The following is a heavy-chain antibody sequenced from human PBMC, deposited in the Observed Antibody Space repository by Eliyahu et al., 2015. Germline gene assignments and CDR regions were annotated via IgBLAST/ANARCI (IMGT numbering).Heavy chain of an antibody. CDR1: GYTFTNYX. CDR2: MNPNSGNT. J-gene: IGHJ6*02. V-gene: IGHV1-8*01. Sequence: QVQLVQSGAEVKKPGASVMVSCRASGYTFTNYXXIWVXQATGGQGLEWMGWMNPNSGNTGYAQKFQGRVAMTRDTSIGTAYMELSGLRSEDTAVYYCARGLPSRRGSTKAGFRIYYYNGMDVWGQGTTVTVSS. CDR3: ARGLPSRRGSTKAGFRIYYYNGMDV. D-gene: IGHD2-2*01.